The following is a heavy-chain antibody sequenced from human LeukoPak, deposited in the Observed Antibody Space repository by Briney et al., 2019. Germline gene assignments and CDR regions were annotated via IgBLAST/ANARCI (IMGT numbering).Heavy chain of an antibody. CDR2: ISSSSSYI. CDR1: GFTFSSYS. D-gene: IGHD5-18*01. V-gene: IGHV3-21*01. J-gene: IGHJ4*02. Sequence: GGSLRLSCAASGFTFSSYSMNWVRQAPGKGLEWVSSISSSSSYIYYADSVKGRSTISRDNAKNSLYLQMNSLRAEDTAVYYCARVLSYGYCFDYWGQGTLVTVSS. CDR3: ARVLSYGYCFDY.